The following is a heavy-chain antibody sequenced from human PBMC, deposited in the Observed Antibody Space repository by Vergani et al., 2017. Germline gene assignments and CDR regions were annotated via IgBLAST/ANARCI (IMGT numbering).Heavy chain of an antibody. CDR1: GFTFSDYY. CDR3: ARTYCSSTSCYTLRGYFDY. J-gene: IGHJ4*02. Sequence: QVQLVESGGGLVKPGGSLRLSCAASGFTFSDYYMSWIRQAPGKGLEWVSYISSSSSYTNYADSVKSRFTISRDNAKNSLYLQMNSLRAEDTAVYYCARTYCSSTSCYTLRGYFDYWGQGTLVTCSS. D-gene: IGHD2-2*02. V-gene: IGHV3-11*06. CDR2: ISSSSSYT.